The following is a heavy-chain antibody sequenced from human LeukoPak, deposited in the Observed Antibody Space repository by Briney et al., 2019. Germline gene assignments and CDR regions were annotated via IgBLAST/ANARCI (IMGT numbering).Heavy chain of an antibody. CDR2: INPNSGGT. V-gene: IGHV1-2*02. J-gene: IGHJ4*02. CDR3: AREVVATTSKFDY. Sequence: GASVNVSCKASGYTFTVYYMHWVPQAPGHGLEWMGWINPNSGGTNYAQKFQGRVTMTRDTSISTAYMELSRLRSDDTAVYYCAREVVATTSKFDYWGQGTLVTVSS. CDR1: GYTFTVYY. D-gene: IGHD5-12*01.